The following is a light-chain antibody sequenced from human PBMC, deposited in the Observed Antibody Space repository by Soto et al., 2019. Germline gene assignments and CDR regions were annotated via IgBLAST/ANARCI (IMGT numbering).Light chain of an antibody. CDR2: AAS. V-gene: IGKV1-6*01. CDR1: QGSRND. J-gene: IGKJ1*01. CDR3: LQDYNYWT. Sequence: AIQMTQSPSSLSASVGDRVTITCRASQGSRNDLGWYQQKPGKAPKLLIYAASSLQSGVPSRFSGSGSGTDFTLTISSLQPEDFATYYCLQDYNYWTFGQGTKVEIK.